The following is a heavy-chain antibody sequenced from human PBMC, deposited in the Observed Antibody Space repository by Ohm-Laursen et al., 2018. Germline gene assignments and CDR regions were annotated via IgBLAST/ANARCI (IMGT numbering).Heavy chain of an antibody. D-gene: IGHD3-3*01. CDR3: AKAPIFGVVKTYYFDY. CDR1: GFTFSRYA. V-gene: IGHV3-23*01. Sequence: SLRLSCTASGFTFSRYAMSWVRQAPGKGLEWVSTIRDSGGRSHYADSVKGRFTVSRDNSKNTLYLQVNSLRAEDTAVYYCAKAPIFGVVKTYYFDYWGQGTLVTVSS. J-gene: IGHJ4*02. CDR2: IRDSGGRS.